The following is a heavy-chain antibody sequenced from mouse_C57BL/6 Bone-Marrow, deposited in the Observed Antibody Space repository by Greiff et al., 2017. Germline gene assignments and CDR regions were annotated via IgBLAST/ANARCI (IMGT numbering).Heavy chain of an antibody. D-gene: IGHD3-2*02. CDR1: GYAFSSSW. J-gene: IGHJ3*01. V-gene: IGHV1-82*01. Sequence: QVKLQQSGPELVKPGASVKISCKASGYAFSSSWMNWVKQRPGKGLEWIGRIYPGGGDTNYNGKFKGKATLTADKSSSTAYMQLSSLTSEDSAVYFCARGGSSGPIAYWGQGTLVTVSA. CDR3: ARGGSSGPIAY. CDR2: IYPGGGDT.